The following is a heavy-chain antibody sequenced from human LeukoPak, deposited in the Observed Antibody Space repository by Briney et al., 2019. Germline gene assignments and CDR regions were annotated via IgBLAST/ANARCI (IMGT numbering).Heavy chain of an antibody. D-gene: IGHD1-26*01. J-gene: IGHJ4*02. CDR1: GGSIRSYY. V-gene: IGHV4-59*08. CDR3: ARYSGSYLSPFDY. Sequence: SETLSLTCTVSGGSIRSYYWSWIRQPPGKGLEWIGYIYYRGSTNYNPSLKSRVTMSVDTSKNQFSLRLTSVTAADTAVYYCARYSGSYLSPFDYWGQGTLVTVSS. CDR2: IYYRGST.